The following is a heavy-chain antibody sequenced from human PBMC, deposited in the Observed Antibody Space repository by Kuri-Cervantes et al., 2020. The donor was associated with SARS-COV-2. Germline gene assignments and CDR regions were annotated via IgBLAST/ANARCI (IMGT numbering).Heavy chain of an antibody. J-gene: IGHJ6*03. CDR3: ARSDRVRELFSRMRYYYYYFMGV. CDR2: ISGDGGST. Sequence: GGSLRLSCRASGFMFNDYAMSWVRQAPGKGLEWVSGISGDGGSTYYADSVKGRFTVSRDKPTKTLYLQMNSLRAEDTAVYYCARSDRVRELFSRMRYYYYYFMGVWDNGTTVTVSS. D-gene: IGHD3-10*01. V-gene: IGHV3-23*01. CDR1: GFMFNDYA.